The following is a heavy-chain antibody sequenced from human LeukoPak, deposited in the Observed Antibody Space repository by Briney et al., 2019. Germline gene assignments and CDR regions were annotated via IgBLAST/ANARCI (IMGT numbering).Heavy chain of an antibody. Sequence: PSETLSLTCTVSGGSISSHYWSWIRQPPGKGLEWIGYIYYSGSTNYNPSLKSRVTISVDTSKNQFSLKLSPVTAADTAVYYCARELNHNWFDPWGQGTLVTVSS. CDR1: GGSISSHY. V-gene: IGHV4-59*11. CDR2: IYYSGST. D-gene: IGHD3-16*01. CDR3: ARELNHNWFDP. J-gene: IGHJ5*02.